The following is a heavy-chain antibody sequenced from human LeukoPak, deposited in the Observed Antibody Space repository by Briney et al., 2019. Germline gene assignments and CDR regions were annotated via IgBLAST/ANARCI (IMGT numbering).Heavy chain of an antibody. CDR3: ASEGIAVAGRVGWFDP. Sequence: ASVKVSCKASGGTFSSYAISWVRQAPGQGLEWMGGIIPIFGTANYAQKFQGRVTITADESTSTAYMELSSLRSEDTAVYYCASEGIAVAGRVGWFDPWAREPWSPSPQ. CDR2: IIPIFGTA. J-gene: IGHJ5*02. V-gene: IGHV1-69*13. D-gene: IGHD6-19*01. CDR1: GGTFSSYA.